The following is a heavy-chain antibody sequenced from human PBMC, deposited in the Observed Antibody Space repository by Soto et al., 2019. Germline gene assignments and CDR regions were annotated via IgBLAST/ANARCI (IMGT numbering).Heavy chain of an antibody. Sequence: GGSLRLSCAASGFTFSDYYMSWIRQAPGKGLEWVSYISSSGSTIYYADSVKGRFTISRDNAKNSLYLQMNSLRAEDTAVYYCARDECWETGTTKCFDYWGQGTLVTVSS. D-gene: IGHD1-1*01. CDR3: ARDECWETGTTKCFDY. CDR1: GFTFSDYY. J-gene: IGHJ4*02. CDR2: ISSSGSTI. V-gene: IGHV3-11*01.